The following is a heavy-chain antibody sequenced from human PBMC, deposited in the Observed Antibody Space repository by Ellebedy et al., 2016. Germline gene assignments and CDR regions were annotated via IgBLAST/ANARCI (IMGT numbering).Heavy chain of an antibody. CDR1: GGSISSSSYY. CDR3: ARDLQYSYGYRWFDP. Sequence: SETLSLXXTVSGGSISSSSYYWGWIRQPPGKGLEWIGSIYYSGSTYYNPSLKSRVTISVDTSKNQFSLKLSSVTAADTAVYYCARDLQYSYGYRWFDPWGQGTLVTVSS. D-gene: IGHD5-18*01. V-gene: IGHV4-39*07. J-gene: IGHJ5*02. CDR2: IYYSGST.